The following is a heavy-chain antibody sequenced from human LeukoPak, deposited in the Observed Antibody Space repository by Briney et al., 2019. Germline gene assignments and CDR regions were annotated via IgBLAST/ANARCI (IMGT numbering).Heavy chain of an antibody. J-gene: IGHJ4*02. Sequence: SETLSLTCTVSAGSISGYYWNWIRQPPGQGLEWIGYTSDSGGHTDYKPSLKSRVARSVDTSKNQFSLKLTFATAADTAVYSCARWHSHGRYFDYWGQGALVTVSS. V-gene: IGHV4-59*01. D-gene: IGHD2-21*01. CDR2: TSDSGGHT. CDR1: AGSISGYY. CDR3: ARWHSHGRYFDY.